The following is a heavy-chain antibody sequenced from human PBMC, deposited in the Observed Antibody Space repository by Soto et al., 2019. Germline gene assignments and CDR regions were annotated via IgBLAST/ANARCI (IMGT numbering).Heavy chain of an antibody. Sequence: PGASLKISCQVSGYSFTSYWVAWVRQMPGKGLEWMGIIYPGDSDTRYSPSFQGQVTFSADKSISTAYLQWSSLKASDTAIYYCARQPAGGASKCGMDGWGKGTTVTVCS. J-gene: IGHJ6*04. CDR1: GYSFTSYW. CDR3: ARQPAGGASKCGMDG. D-gene: IGHD3-16*01. CDR2: IYPGDSDT. V-gene: IGHV5-51*01.